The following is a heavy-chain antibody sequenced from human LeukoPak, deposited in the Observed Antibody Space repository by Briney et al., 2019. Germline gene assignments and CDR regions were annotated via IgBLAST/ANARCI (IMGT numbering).Heavy chain of an antibody. Sequence: GGSLRLSCAASGFTFSDYYMSWIRQAPGKGLEWVSYISSSGSTIYYADSVKGRFTISRDNAKNSLYLQMNSLRAEDTAVYYCARDLYRIVVVPHYFDYWGQGTLVTVSS. V-gene: IGHV3-11*04. J-gene: IGHJ4*02. D-gene: IGHD3-22*01. CDR2: ISSSGSTI. CDR1: GFTFSDYY. CDR3: ARDLYRIVVVPHYFDY.